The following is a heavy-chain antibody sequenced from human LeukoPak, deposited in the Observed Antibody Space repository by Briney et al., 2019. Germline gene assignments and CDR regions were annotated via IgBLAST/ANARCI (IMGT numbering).Heavy chain of an antibody. Sequence: SCKASGYTFTSYDINWVRQAPGKGLEWVSSISSSSSYIYYADSVKGRLTISRDNAKNSLYLQMNSLRAEDTAVYYCARDTSSRAPNFDYWGQGTLVTVSS. CDR2: ISSSSSYI. CDR3: ARDTSSRAPNFDY. J-gene: IGHJ4*02. D-gene: IGHD2-2*01. V-gene: IGHV3-21*01. CDR1: GYTFTSYD.